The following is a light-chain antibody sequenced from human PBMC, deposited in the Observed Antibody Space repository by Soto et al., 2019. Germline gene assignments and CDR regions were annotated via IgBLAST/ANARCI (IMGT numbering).Light chain of an antibody. CDR2: DAS. CDR1: QGISSA. J-gene: IGKJ5*01. V-gene: IGKV1D-13*01. CDR3: QQFNNYPIT. Sequence: AIQLTHSPSSLSASLGDRVTITCRASQGISSALAWYQQKPGKAPKLLIYDASSLESGVPSRFRGSGSGTDFPLTLSRLQPEDFATYHCQQFNNYPITFGQGTRLEIK.